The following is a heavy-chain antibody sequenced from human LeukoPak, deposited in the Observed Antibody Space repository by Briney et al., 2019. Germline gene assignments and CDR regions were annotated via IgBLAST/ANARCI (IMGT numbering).Heavy chain of an antibody. D-gene: IGHD3-22*01. CDR2: IYWDDDK. CDR3: AHGFNYYDSHPIVPFDY. V-gene: IGHV2-5*02. CDR1: GFSLSTSGVG. J-gene: IGHJ4*02. Sequence: SGPTLVNPTQTLTLTCTFSGFSLSTSGVGVGWIRQSPGKALQWLAFIYWDDDKRYSPSLKSRLTITKDTSKNQVVLTMTNMDPVDTATYYCAHGFNYYDSHPIVPFDYWGQGTLVTVSS.